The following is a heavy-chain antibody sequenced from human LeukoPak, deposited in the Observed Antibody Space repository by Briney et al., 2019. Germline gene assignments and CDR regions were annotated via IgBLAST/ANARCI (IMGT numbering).Heavy chain of an antibody. V-gene: IGHV3-48*01. J-gene: IGHJ4*02. CDR1: GFTFSSYS. Sequence: GGSLRLSCAASGFTFSSYSMNWVRQAPGKGLEWVSYISSSSSTIYYADSVKGRFTTSRDNAKNSLYLQMNSLRAEDTAVYYCTRDDFDWLLDYWGQGTLVTVSS. D-gene: IGHD3-9*01. CDR2: ISSSSSTI. CDR3: TRDDFDWLLDY.